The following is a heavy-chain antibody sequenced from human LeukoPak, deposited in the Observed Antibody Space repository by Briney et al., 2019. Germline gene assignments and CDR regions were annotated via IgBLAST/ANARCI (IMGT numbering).Heavy chain of an antibody. CDR1: GYSFTTYW. CDR3: ARYGRGVGASRDWFDP. D-gene: IGHD3-10*02. J-gene: IGHJ5*02. Sequence: GESLKISCKGSGYSFTTYWIGWVRQLPGKGLEWMGIIYPGDFDTRYSPSFQGQVTISADKSISTAYLQWNSLKASDTAIYYCARYGRGVGASRDWFDPWGQGTLVTVSS. V-gene: IGHV5-51*01. CDR2: IYPGDFDT.